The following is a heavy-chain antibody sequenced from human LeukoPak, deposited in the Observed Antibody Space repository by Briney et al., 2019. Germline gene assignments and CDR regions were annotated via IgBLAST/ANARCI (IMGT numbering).Heavy chain of an antibody. J-gene: IGHJ5*02. CDR1: GYTFTSYG. D-gene: IGHD3-3*01. CDR3: ARDLSDRIGVVKSWFDP. Sequence: GASVKVSCKASGYTFTSYGISWVRQAPGQGLEWMGWISAYNGNTNYAQKLQGRVTMTTDTSTSTAYMELRSLRSADTAVYYCARDLSDRIGVVKSWFDPWGQGTLVTVSS. CDR2: ISAYNGNT. V-gene: IGHV1-18*01.